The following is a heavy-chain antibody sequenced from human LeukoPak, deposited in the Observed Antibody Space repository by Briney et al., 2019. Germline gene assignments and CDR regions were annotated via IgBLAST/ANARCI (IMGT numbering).Heavy chain of an antibody. CDR2: ISAYNGNT. D-gene: IGHD3-10*01. CDR1: GYTFTSYG. CDR3: ARDLPAPTNYYGSGSHHDAFDI. V-gene: IGHV1-18*01. J-gene: IGHJ3*02. Sequence: ASAKVSCKASGYTFTSYGISWVRQAPGQGLEWMGWISAYNGNTNYAQKLQGRVTMTTDTSTSTAYMELRSLRSDDTAVYYCARDLPAPTNYYGSGSHHDAFDIWGQGTMVTVSS.